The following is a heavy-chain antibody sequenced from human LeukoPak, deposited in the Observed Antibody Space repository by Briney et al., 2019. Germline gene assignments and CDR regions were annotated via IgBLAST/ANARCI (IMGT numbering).Heavy chain of an antibody. CDR3: ARDDWYVDY. Sequence: GGSLRLSCTTSEFTFSNYWMHWVRQVPGKGLVWVSRIDTDGTTTDYADSVKGRFTISRDNAKNTLYLQMNSLRADDTAVYYCARDDWYVDYWGQGTLVTVSS. CDR1: EFTFSNYW. CDR2: IDTDGTTT. V-gene: IGHV3-74*01. J-gene: IGHJ4*02. D-gene: IGHD3-9*01.